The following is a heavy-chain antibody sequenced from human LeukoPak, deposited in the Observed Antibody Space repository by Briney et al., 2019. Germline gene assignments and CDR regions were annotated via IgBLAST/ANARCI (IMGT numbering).Heavy chain of an antibody. CDR1: GGTFSSYA. D-gene: IGHD6-13*01. Sequence: SVKVSCKASGGTFSSYAISWVRQAPGQGLEWMGRIIPILGIANYAQKFQGRVTITADKSTSTAYMELSSLRSEDTAVYYCARDLRGSVIAAAANNWFDPWGQGTLVTVSS. V-gene: IGHV1-69*04. J-gene: IGHJ5*02. CDR2: IIPILGIA. CDR3: ARDLRGSVIAAAANNWFDP.